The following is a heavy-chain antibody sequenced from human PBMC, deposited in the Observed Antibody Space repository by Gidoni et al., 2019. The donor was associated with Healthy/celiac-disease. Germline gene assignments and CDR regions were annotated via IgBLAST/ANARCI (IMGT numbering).Heavy chain of an antibody. CDR3: ARLYCSSTSCYAGGKHYDY. CDR2: IYYSGST. V-gene: IGHV4-39*01. D-gene: IGHD2-2*01. J-gene: IGHJ4*02. Sequence: QLQLQESGPGLVKPSETLSLTCTVSGGSISSSRYYWGGIRQPPGKGLEWIGSIYYSGSTYHNPSLKSRVTISVDTSKNQFSLKLSSVTAADTAVYYCARLYCSSTSCYAGGKHYDYWGQGTLVTVSS. CDR1: GGSISSSRYY.